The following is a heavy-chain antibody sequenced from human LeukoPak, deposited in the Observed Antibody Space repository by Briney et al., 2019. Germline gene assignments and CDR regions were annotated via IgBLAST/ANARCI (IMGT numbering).Heavy chain of an antibody. Sequence: GGSLRLSCAASGFTFSSYGMHWVRQAPGKGLEWVAVISYDGSNKYYADSVKGRFTISRDNSKNTLYLQMNSLGAEDTAVYYCAKDYRNGAQYYYYGMDVWGRGTTVTVSS. V-gene: IGHV3-30*18. D-gene: IGHD1-14*01. CDR2: ISYDGSNK. CDR1: GFTFSSYG. J-gene: IGHJ6*02. CDR3: AKDYRNGAQYYYYGMDV.